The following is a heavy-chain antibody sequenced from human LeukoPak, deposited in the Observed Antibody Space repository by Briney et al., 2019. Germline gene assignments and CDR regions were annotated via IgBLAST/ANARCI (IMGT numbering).Heavy chain of an antibody. CDR2: IKGDGSYK. J-gene: IGHJ4*02. CDR3: ATSADSSGND. CDR1: GFTFSNYW. V-gene: IGHV3-7*03. Sequence: GGSLRLSCAAPGFTFSNYWMSWVRQAPGKGLEWVANIKGDGSYKYYVDSVKGRFTISRDNAKSSVYLQMNTLRAEDTAVYYCATSADSSGNDWGQGTLVTVPS. D-gene: IGHD3-22*01.